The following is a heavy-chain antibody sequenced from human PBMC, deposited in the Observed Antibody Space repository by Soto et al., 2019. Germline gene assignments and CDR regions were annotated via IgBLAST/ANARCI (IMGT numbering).Heavy chain of an antibody. CDR2: ITDSGGST. D-gene: IGHD2-2*01. CDR1: GFTFSSYD. CDR3: AKRGCSSFNCAYFDY. V-gene: IGHV3-23*01. Sequence: EVQLLESGGGLVQPGGSLRLSCAASGFTFSSYDMGWVRQAPGKGLEWVSTITDSGGSTYSADSVKGRFTISRDNSKNTLYLQMNSLRAEDTAVYYCAKRGCSSFNCAYFDYWGQGTLVTVSS. J-gene: IGHJ4*02.